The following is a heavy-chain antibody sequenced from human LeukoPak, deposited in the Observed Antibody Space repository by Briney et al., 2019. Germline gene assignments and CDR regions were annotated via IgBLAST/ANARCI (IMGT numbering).Heavy chain of an antibody. CDR3: ARDFSTTPDTMGASSGSYGMDV. J-gene: IGHJ6*02. V-gene: IGHV4-4*07. CDR1: GGSISSYY. CDR2: IYTSGST. D-gene: IGHD1-26*01. Sequence: PSETLSLTCTVSGGSISSYYWSWIRQPAGKGLEWIGRIYTSGSTNYNPSLKSRVTMSVDTSKNQFSLKLSSVTAADTAVYYCARDFSTTPDTMGASSGSYGMDVWGQGTTVTVSS.